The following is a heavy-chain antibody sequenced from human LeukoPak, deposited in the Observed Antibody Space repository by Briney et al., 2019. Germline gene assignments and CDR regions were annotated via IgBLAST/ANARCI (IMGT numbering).Heavy chain of an antibody. Sequence: SETLSLTCAVYGGSFSGYYWSWIRQPPGKGLEWIGEINHSGSTNYNPSLKSRVTISVDTSKNQFSLKLSSVTAADTAVYYCARIRVAATSWFDPWGQGTLVTVSS. CDR1: GGSFSGYY. CDR2: INHSGST. D-gene: IGHD2-15*01. J-gene: IGHJ5*02. V-gene: IGHV4-34*01. CDR3: ARIRVAATSWFDP.